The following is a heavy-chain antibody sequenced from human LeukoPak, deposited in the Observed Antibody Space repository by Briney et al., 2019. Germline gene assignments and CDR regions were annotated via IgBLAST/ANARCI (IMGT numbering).Heavy chain of an antibody. Sequence: ASVKVSCKASGYTFTSYSISWVRQAPGQGLEWMGWISAYNGNTNYAQKLQGRVTMTTDTSTSTAYMELRSLRSDDTAVYYCARVLTMVRGVIITPGPDYWGQGTLVTVSS. V-gene: IGHV1-18*01. CDR1: GYTFTSYS. J-gene: IGHJ4*02. D-gene: IGHD3-10*01. CDR3: ARVLTMVRGVIITPGPDY. CDR2: ISAYNGNT.